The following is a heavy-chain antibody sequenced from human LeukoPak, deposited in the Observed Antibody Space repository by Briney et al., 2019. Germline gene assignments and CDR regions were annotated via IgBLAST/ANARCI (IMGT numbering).Heavy chain of an antibody. CDR3: ASSYYYDSSGYSFDL. Sequence: SGTLSLTCAVSGGSISSSNWWSWVRQPPGKGLEWIGEIYHSGSTNYNPSLKSRVTISVDKSKNQFSLKLSSVTAADTAVCYCASSYYYDSSGYSFDLWGRGTLVTVSS. V-gene: IGHV4-4*02. CDR2: IYHSGST. J-gene: IGHJ2*01. D-gene: IGHD3-22*01. CDR1: GGSISSSNW.